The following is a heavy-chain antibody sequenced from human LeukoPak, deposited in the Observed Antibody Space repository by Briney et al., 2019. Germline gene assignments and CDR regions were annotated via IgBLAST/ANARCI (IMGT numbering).Heavy chain of an antibody. D-gene: IGHD1-26*01. CDR1: GGSISSSGYY. CDR2: INYSGST. V-gene: IGHV4-39*01. CDR3: ASHPHHLGDTTYFDY. J-gene: IGHJ4*02. Sequence: PSETLSLTCTVSGGSISSSGYYWGWIRQPPGQGLEWFGSINYSGSTYYNPSLKSRITISVDTSKNQFSLKLSSVTAADTAVYFCASHPHHLGDTTYFDYWGQATVVTVSS.